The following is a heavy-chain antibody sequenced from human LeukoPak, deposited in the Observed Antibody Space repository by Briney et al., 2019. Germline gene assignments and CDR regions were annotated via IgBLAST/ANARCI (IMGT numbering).Heavy chain of an antibody. J-gene: IGHJ4*02. CDR2: ISGSGTI. Sequence: PSETLSLTCTVYGGSINSYWSWIRQPAGKGLEWIGRISGSGTITYNPALQSRLSISIDTSKNQFSLKLMSVTAADTAVYYCVGAPFVIRGIRFGYWGPGALVTVSS. CDR3: VGAPFVIRGIRFGY. V-gene: IGHV4-4*07. CDR1: GGSINSY. D-gene: IGHD3-16*01.